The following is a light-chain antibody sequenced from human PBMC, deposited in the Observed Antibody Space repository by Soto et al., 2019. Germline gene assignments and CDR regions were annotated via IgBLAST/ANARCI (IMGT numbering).Light chain of an antibody. Sequence: DIQMTQSPSTLSASVGDRVTITCRASESIRSWLAWHQQKPGKAPKVLIYKASSLESGVPSRFSGSGSGTEFTLSISSLQPDDFATYYCEQYYNYPKTFGQGTKVDIK. CDR3: EQYYNYPKT. V-gene: IGKV1-5*03. CDR2: KAS. J-gene: IGKJ1*01. CDR1: ESIRSW.